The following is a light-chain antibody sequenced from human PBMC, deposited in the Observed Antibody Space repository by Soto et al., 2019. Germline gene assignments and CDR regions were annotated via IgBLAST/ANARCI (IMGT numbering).Light chain of an antibody. V-gene: IGKV1-5*01. CDR3: KHNICYGT. CDR2: HAS. Sequence: DIQMTQSPSTLPASVGDTVTITCRASQNIDRWVAWYQQKSGKAPKILIYHASSLETGFASRFSGSGDRREFTLTLSSVKLVEFVRYYRKHNICYGTSGQGPKV. J-gene: IGKJ1*01. CDR1: QNIDRW.